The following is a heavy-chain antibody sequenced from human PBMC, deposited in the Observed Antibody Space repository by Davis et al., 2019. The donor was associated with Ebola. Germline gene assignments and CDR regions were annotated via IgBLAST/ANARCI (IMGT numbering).Heavy chain of an antibody. CDR3: ARGKTAAGTRGLSWFDP. CDR1: GYIFTSYA. Sequence: AASVKVSCKASGYIFTSYAMHWVRQAPGQRLEWMGWINAGNGDTKYSQKFRDRVTITRDTSASTSYMELSSLRSEDTAVFYCARGKTAAGTRGLSWFDPWGPGTLVTVSS. J-gene: IGHJ5*02. V-gene: IGHV1-3*01. CDR2: INAGNGDT. D-gene: IGHD6-13*01.